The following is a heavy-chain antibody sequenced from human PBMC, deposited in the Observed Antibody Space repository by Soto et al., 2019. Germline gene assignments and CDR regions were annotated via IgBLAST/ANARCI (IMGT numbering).Heavy chain of an antibody. J-gene: IGHJ3*02. D-gene: IGHD6-19*01. CDR2: IRGSGGNT. V-gene: IGHV3-23*01. Sequence: EVQLLESGGGLVQPGGSLRLSCAASGFTFSTYAMSWVRQAPGKGLEWVATIRGSGGNTHYADSVKGRFTTSRDNYENTVYLQMNSLSADDTAVYYCARVKAQVLSSGWYVGYDIWGHGTMVTVSS. CDR3: ARVKAQVLSSGWYVGYDI. CDR1: GFTFSTYA.